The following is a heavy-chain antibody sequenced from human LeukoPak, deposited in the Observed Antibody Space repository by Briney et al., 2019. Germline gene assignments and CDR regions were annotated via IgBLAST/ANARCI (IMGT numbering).Heavy chain of an antibody. CDR2: IYTSGST. V-gene: IGHV4-4*07. CDR3: ARDDATTALHYFDY. J-gene: IGHJ4*02. D-gene: IGHD1-26*01. Sequence: SETLSLTCTVSGGSISSYYWSWIRQPAGKGLEWVGRIYTSGSTNYNPSLKRRVTMSVDTSKNQFSLKLSSATAADTAVYYSARDDATTALHYFDYWGQGTMVTVSS. CDR1: GGSISSYY.